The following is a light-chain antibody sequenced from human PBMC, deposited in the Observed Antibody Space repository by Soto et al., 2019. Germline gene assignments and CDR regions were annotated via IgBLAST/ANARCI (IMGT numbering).Light chain of an antibody. CDR1: QTISSH. J-gene: IGKJ1*01. Sequence: DIQLTQSPSFLSASVGDRVTITCRASQTISSHLSWYQQQEGKAPKALIYAASSLHSGVPSRFSGSGSGTDFTLTISSLQPDDFATYYCQQSYSTWTFGQGTKVEVK. CDR2: AAS. CDR3: QQSYSTWT. V-gene: IGKV1-39*01.